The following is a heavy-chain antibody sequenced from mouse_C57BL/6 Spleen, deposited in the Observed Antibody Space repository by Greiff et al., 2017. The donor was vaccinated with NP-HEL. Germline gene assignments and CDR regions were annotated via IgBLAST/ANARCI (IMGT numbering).Heavy chain of an antibody. CDR3: ATEGLRRAMDY. D-gene: IGHD2-4*01. CDR2: INPGSGGT. J-gene: IGHJ4*01. CDR1: GYAFTNYL. V-gene: IGHV1-54*01. Sequence: QVQLQQSGAELVRPGTSVKVSCKASGYAFTNYLIEWVKQRPGQGLEWIGVINPGSGGTNYNEKFKGKATLTADKSSSTAYMQLSSLTSEDSAVYFCATEGLRRAMDYWGQGTSVTVSS.